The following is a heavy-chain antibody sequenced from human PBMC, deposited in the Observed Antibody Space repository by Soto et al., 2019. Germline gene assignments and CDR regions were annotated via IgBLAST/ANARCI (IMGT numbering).Heavy chain of an antibody. Sequence: ASVKVSCKASGYTFTSYGISWVRQAPGQGLEWMGWISAYNGNTNYAQKLQGRVTMTTDTSTSTAYMELRSLRSDDTAVYYCAANYDSSGYYSGNWFDPWGQGTLVTVSS. J-gene: IGHJ5*02. CDR3: AANYDSSGYYSGNWFDP. D-gene: IGHD3-22*01. CDR2: ISAYNGNT. V-gene: IGHV1-18*01. CDR1: GYTFTSYG.